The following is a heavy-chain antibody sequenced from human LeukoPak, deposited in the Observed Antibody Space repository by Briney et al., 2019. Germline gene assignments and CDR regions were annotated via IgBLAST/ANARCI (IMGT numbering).Heavy chain of an antibody. J-gene: IGHJ4*02. CDR2: IYYSGST. Sequence: SETLSLTCTVSGGSISSSSYYWGWIRQPPGKGLEWIGSIYYSGSTYYNPSLKSRVTISVDTSKNQFSLKLSSVTAADTAVYYCARSYGSGSYHGYWGQGTLVTVSS. CDR3: ARSYGSGSYHGY. D-gene: IGHD3-10*01. CDR1: GGSISSSSYY. V-gene: IGHV4-39*01.